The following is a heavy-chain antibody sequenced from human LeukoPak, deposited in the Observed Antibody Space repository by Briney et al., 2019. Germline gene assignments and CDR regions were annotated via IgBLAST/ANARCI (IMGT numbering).Heavy chain of an antibody. D-gene: IGHD3-22*01. CDR3: ARKPYYYDSSGRYGMDV. CDR2: INHSGST. J-gene: IGHJ6*02. Sequence: KPSETLSLTCAVYGGSFSGYYWSWIRQPPGKGLEWIGEINHSGSTNYNPSLKSRVTISVDTSKNQFSLKLSSVTAADTAVYYCARKPYYYDSSGRYGMDVWGQGTTVTVSS. V-gene: IGHV4-34*01. CDR1: GGSFSGYY.